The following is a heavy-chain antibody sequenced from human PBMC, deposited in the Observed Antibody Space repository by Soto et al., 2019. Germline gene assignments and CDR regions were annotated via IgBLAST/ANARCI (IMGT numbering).Heavy chain of an antibody. CDR2: MNPNSGNT. V-gene: IGHV1-8*01. J-gene: IGHJ6*03. CDR3: ARVYSYVETAMAQDSYYYYYMDV. CDR1: GYTFTSYD. Sequence: ASVKVSCKASGYTFTSYDINWVRRATGQGLEWMGWMNPNSGNTGYAQKFQGRVTMTRNTSISTAYMELSSLRSEDTAVYYCARVYSYVETAMAQDSYYYYYMDVWGKGTTVTVSS. D-gene: IGHD5-18*01.